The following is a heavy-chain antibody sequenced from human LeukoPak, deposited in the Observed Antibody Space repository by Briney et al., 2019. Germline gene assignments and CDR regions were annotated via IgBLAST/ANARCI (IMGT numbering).Heavy chain of an antibody. Sequence: SETLSLTCTVSGGSISSSSYYWGWTRQHPGKGLEWIGSSYYFGSTSYNPSLKSRVTISLDTSKNQFSLKLSSVTAADTAVYYCARTLGSGDHLFNFDYWGQGTLVTVSS. CDR2: SYYFGST. V-gene: IGHV4-31*03. J-gene: IGHJ4*02. CDR3: ARTLGSGDHLFNFDY. D-gene: IGHD3-22*01. CDR1: GGSISSSSYY.